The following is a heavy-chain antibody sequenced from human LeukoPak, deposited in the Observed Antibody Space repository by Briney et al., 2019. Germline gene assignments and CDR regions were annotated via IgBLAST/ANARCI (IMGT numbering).Heavy chain of an antibody. CDR2: IYYSGST. V-gene: IGHV4-39*07. CDR1: GGSISSSSYY. J-gene: IGHJ4*02. CDR3: ARRGYYYGSGNGY. D-gene: IGHD3-10*01. Sequence: SETLSLTCTVSGGSISSSSYYWGWIRQPPGKGLEWIGSIYYSGSTYYNPSLKSRVTISVDTSKNQFSLKLSSVTAADTAVYFCARRGYYYGSGNGYWGQGTLVTVSS.